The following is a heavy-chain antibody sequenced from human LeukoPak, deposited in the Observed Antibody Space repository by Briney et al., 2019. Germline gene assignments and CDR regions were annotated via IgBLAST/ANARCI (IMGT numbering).Heavy chain of an antibody. J-gene: IGHJ3*02. D-gene: IGHD3-22*01. CDR3: ARVRYNYYDSSGYYSDAFDI. CDR2: INPSGGST. CDR1: GYTFTSYY. Sequence: GASVKVSCKASGYTFTSYYMHWVRQAPGQGLEWMGIINPSGGSTSYAQKFQGRVTMTRDTSTSTVYMELSSLRSEDTAVYYCARVRYNYYDSSGYYSDAFDIWGQGTMVTVSS. V-gene: IGHV1-46*01.